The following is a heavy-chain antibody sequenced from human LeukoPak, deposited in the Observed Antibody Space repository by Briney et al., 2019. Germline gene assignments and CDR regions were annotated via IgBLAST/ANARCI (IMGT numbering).Heavy chain of an antibody. V-gene: IGHV1-18*01. J-gene: IGHJ4*02. D-gene: IGHD3/OR15-3a*01. CDR1: GYTFTIYG. Sequence: ASVKVSCKASGYTFTIYGISWVRQAPGQGREGMGWISAYNGNTNYAQKLQGRVTMTTDTSTSTAYMELRSLRSDDTAVYYCARDGVFLDRRYFDYWGQGTLVTVSS. CDR2: ISAYNGNT. CDR3: ARDGVFLDRRYFDY.